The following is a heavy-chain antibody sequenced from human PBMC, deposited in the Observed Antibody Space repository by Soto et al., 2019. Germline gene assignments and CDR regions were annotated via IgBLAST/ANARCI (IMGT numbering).Heavy chain of an antibody. CDR2: ISSSGNTI. V-gene: IGHV3-48*03. CDR1: GFTFSAYE. CDR3: ARSPFLECN. D-gene: IGHD3-3*02. J-gene: IGHJ4*02. Sequence: GGSLRLSCAASGFTFSAYEMNWVRQAPGKGLEWVSYISSSGNTIYYADSVKGRFTISRDNAKNSLFPQMNSLRVEDTAFYYCARSPFLECNWAQGTLVTVSS.